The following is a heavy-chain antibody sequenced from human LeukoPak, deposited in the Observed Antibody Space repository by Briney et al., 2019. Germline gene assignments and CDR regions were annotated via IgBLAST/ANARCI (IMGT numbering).Heavy chain of an antibody. CDR2: INHSGST. CDR3: ARVSPGRGYSGYASRRFDY. D-gene: IGHD5-12*01. V-gene: IGHV4-34*01. J-gene: IGHJ4*02. CDR1: GGSFSGYY. Sequence: SETLSLTCAVYGGSFSGYYWSWIRQPPGKGLEWIGEINHSGSTNYNPSLKSRVTISVDTSKNQFSLKLSSVTAADTAVYYCARVSPGRGYSGYASRRFDYWGQGTLVTVSS.